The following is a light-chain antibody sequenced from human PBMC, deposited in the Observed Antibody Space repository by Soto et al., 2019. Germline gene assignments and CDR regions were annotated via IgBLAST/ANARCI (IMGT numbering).Light chain of an antibody. CDR1: QSISNY. CDR2: TAS. CDR3: QQNYITPFT. Sequence: DIPMTQSPSSLSASVGDRVTITCRASQSISNYLNWYQKKPGKAPKLLLYTASSLQSGVPSRFSGRGSGTDFSLTISSLQPEDFATYYCQQNYITPFTFGPGTKVDTK. V-gene: IGKV1-39*01. J-gene: IGKJ3*01.